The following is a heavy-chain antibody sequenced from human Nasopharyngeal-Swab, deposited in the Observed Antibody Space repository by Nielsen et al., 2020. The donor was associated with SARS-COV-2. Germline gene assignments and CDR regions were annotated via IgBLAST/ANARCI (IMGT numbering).Heavy chain of an antibody. J-gene: IGHJ4*02. Sequence: WIRQPPGKGLEWIGEINHSGSTNYNPSLKSRVTISVDTSKNQFSLKLSSVTAADTAVYYCARDRYSSSSGVDYWGQGTPVTVSS. D-gene: IGHD6-6*01. CDR3: ARDRYSSSSGVDY. V-gene: IGHV4-34*01. CDR2: INHSGST.